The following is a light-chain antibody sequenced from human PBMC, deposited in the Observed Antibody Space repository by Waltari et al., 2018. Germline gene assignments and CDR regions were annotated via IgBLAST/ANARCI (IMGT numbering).Light chain of an antibody. Sequence: AIRITQSPSSLSASRGDRVTITCRTNQDVASYLAWYQQTPGRAPNLLLYSASTLQSGVPSRFIGAGSRTNFTLTITCLQYGDFATYFCQQYYSSPPTFGGGTRVEIK. CDR1: QDVASY. V-gene: IGKV1-8*01. CDR3: QQYYSSPPT. J-gene: IGKJ4*01. CDR2: SAS.